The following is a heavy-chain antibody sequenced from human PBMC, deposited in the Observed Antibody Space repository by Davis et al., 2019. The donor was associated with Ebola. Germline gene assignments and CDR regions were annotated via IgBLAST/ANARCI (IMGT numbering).Heavy chain of an antibody. Sequence: ASVTDSCKASGYTFTSSYMHWVRQAPGQGLEWMGIINPSGGSTSYAQKFQGRVTMTRDTSTSTVYMELSSLRSEDTAVYYCARERLWFGEGGMDVWGQGTTVTVSS. CDR2: INPSGGST. CDR3: ARERLWFGEGGMDV. J-gene: IGHJ6*02. V-gene: IGHV1-46*01. D-gene: IGHD3-10*01. CDR1: GYTFTSSY.